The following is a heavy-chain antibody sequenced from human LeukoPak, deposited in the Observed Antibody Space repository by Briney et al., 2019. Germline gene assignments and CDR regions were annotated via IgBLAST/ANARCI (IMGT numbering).Heavy chain of an antibody. CDR2: IWYDGSNK. CDR3: ARNVDTAMVISDYFDY. CDR1: GFTFSSYG. D-gene: IGHD5-18*01. J-gene: IGHJ4*02. V-gene: IGHV3-33*01. Sequence: PGRSLRLSCAASGFTFSSYGMHWVRQAPGKGLEWVAVIWYDGSNKYYADSVKGRFTISRDNSKNTLYLQMNSLRAEDTAVYYCARNVDTAMVISDYFDYWGQGTLVTVSS.